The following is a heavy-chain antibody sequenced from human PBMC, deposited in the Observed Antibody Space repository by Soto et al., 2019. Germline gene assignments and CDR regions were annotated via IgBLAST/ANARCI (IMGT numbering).Heavy chain of an antibody. J-gene: IGHJ5*02. CDR3: VRDGSKSLRDWFDP. CDR2: VYATGTT. CDR1: GGSISKFY. V-gene: IGHV4-4*07. Sequence: SETVSLTCNVSGGSISKFYWAWIRKTAGNGLEWMGRVYATGTTDYNPSLRSRVSMSVDISKKTFSLRLRSVTGADSGVYYCVRDGSKSLRDWFDPWGPGILVTVST.